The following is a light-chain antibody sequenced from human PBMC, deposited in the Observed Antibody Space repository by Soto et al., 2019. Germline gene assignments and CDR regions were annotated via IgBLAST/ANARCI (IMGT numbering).Light chain of an antibody. CDR1: QTVDNY. CDR3: QQRSDGART. Sequence: VVLTQSPATLSLSPGERATLSCRASQTVDNYLACYQQKPGQAPRLLIYDASNTATGIPPRCSGSGSGTDFTVTISSLEPEDFAVYDCQQRSDGARTFGGGAKVE. V-gene: IGKV3-11*01. CDR2: DAS. J-gene: IGKJ4*01.